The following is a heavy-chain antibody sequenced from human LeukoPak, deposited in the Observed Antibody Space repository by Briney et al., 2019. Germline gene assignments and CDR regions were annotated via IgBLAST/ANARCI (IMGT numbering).Heavy chain of an antibody. CDR1: GLSISNDW. CDR2: VKSKSAGETT. Sequence: GGSQRLSCAASGLSISNDWMSWVRQAPGKVLEWVARVKSKSAGETTDYAAPVKGRFTISRDDSKNTLYLQMNSLKTEDTAVYYCTLIQGWGSGSYYRDFWGQGALVTVSS. V-gene: IGHV3-15*01. D-gene: IGHD3-10*01. J-gene: IGHJ4*02. CDR3: TLIQGWGSGSYYRDF.